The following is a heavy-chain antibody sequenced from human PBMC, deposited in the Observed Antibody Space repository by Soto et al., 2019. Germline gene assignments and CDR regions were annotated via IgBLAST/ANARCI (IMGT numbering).Heavy chain of an antibody. CDR2: VKSKTHGGTT. D-gene: IGHD3-3*01. Sequence: GGSLRLSCAASGFTFSNAWINWVRQAPGKGLEWVGRVKSKTHGGTTDYAEPVKGRFAISRDDSNNMVYLQMNSLKIEDTAVYYWARQSSEGYDFWSGTYYYYYMDVWGKGTTVTVSS. CDR1: GFTFSNAW. V-gene: IGHV3-15*07. J-gene: IGHJ6*03. CDR3: ARQSSEGYDFWSGTYYYYYMDV.